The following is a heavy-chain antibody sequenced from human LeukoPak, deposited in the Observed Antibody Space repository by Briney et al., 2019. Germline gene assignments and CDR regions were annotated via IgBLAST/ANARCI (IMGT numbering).Heavy chain of an antibody. CDR1: GGSISSSNW. Sequence: SETLSLTCAVSGGSISSSNWWSWVRQPPGKGLEWIGEIYHSGSTNYNPSLKSRVTISVDTSKNQFSLKLSSVTAADTAVYYCARAPVVGAKFWGYWGQGTLVTVSS. V-gene: IGHV4-4*02. CDR3: ARAPVVGAKFWGY. J-gene: IGHJ4*02. CDR2: IYHSGST. D-gene: IGHD1-26*01.